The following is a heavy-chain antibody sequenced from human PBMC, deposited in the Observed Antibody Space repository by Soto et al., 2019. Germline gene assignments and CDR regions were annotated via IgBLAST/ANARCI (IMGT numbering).Heavy chain of an antibody. J-gene: IGHJ4*02. CDR3: ARDGYNSDFDY. V-gene: IGHV1-18*01. D-gene: IGHD5-12*01. CDR2: ISAYNGNT. CDR1: GYTFTSSG. Sequence: ASVKVSCKASGYTFTSSGISWVRQAPGQGLEWMGWISAYNGNTDYAQSFQGRVTMTRNTSISTAYMELSSLKSEDTAVYYCARDGYNSDFDYWGQGTLVTVSS.